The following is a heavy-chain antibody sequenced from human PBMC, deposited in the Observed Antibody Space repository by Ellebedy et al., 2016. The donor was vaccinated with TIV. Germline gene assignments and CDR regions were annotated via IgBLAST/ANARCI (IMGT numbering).Heavy chain of an antibody. CDR3: MSGWDY. J-gene: IGHJ4*02. V-gene: IGHV1-8*01. CDR2: MNPDGADA. CDR1: GDTFATED. Sequence: ASVKVSXKASGDTFATEDVNWVRQAPGQGLEWMGWMNPDGADAGYARKFQDRLTLTRDTSTSTDYMELSSLTSEDTAVYFCMSGWDYWGQGTLVTVSS.